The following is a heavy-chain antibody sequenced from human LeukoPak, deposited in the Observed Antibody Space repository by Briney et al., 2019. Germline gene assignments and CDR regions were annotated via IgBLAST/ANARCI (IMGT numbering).Heavy chain of an antibody. CDR1: GFTFSSYA. CDR2: VSGSGGST. CDR3: AKGRYYDSSGYYGPFDY. V-gene: IGHV3-23*01. Sequence: GGSLRLSCAASGFTFSSYAMSWVRQAPGKGLEWVSAVSGSGGSTYYADSVKGRFTISRDNSKNTLYLQMNSLRAEDTAVYYCAKGRYYDSSGYYGPFDYWGQGTLVTVSS. J-gene: IGHJ4*02. D-gene: IGHD3-22*01.